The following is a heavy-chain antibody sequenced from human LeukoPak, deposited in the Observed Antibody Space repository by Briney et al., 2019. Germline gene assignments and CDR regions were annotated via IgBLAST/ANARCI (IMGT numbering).Heavy chain of an antibody. CDR2: IYYSGST. D-gene: IGHD5-12*01. J-gene: IGHJ3*02. Sequence: SETLSLTCTVSGGSISSYYWTWIRQPPGKGLEWIGYIYYSGSTYYNPSLKSRVTISVDTSKNHFSLKLSSVTAADTAVYYCAREGSGYTPRDAFDIWGQGTLVTVSS. CDR1: GGSISSYY. CDR3: AREGSGYTPRDAFDI. V-gene: IGHV4-59*01.